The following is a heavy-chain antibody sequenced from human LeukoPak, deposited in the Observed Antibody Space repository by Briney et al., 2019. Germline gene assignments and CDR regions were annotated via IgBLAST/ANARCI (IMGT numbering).Heavy chain of an antibody. V-gene: IGHV4-59*01. CDR1: GDSISSYY. D-gene: IGHD3-10*01. CDR3: ARETVTMEHWDYYYYMDV. Sequence: PSETLSLTCTVSGDSISSYYWSWIRQPPGKGLEWIAYIYYTGSTNYNPSLKSRVTISVDTSKYQFSLRLSSVTAADTAVYYCARETVTMEHWDYYYYMDVWGKGTTVTISS. J-gene: IGHJ6*03. CDR2: IYYTGST.